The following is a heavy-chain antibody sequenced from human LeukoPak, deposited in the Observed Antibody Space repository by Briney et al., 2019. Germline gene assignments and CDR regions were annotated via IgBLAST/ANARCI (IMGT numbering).Heavy chain of an antibody. CDR3: ARHIAPYSSGWYDLSYYYYGMDV. J-gene: IGHJ6*02. V-gene: IGHV4-39*01. D-gene: IGHD6-19*01. Sequence: PGGSLRLSCAASGFTFSSYSMNWVRQPPGKGLEWIGSIYYSGSTYYNPSLKSRVTISVDTSKNQISLKLSSVTAADTAVYYCARHIAPYSSGWYDLSYYYYGMDVWGQGTTVTVSS. CDR2: IYYSGST. CDR1: GFTFSSYSMN.